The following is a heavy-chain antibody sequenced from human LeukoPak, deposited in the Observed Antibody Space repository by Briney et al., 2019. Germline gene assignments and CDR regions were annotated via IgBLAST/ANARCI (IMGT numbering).Heavy chain of an antibody. J-gene: IGHJ3*02. V-gene: IGHV3-30*02. D-gene: IGHD5-18*01. CDR2: IRYDGSNK. Sequence: GGSLRLSCAASGFTFSSYGMHWVRKAPGKGLEWVAFIRYDGSNKYYADSVKGRFTISRGNSKNTLYLQMNSLRAEDTAVYYCARDRSSYGYVSAFDIWGQGTMVTVSS. CDR1: GFTFSSYG. CDR3: ARDRSSYGYVSAFDI.